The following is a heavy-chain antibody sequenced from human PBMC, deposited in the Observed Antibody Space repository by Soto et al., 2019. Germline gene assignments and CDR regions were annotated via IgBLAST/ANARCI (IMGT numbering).Heavy chain of an antibody. CDR3: SRRVDYYESNPSRADGSFEI. CDR2: IIPIFGTA. CDR1: GGTFSTHT. J-gene: IGHJ3*02. Sequence: QVQLVQSGAEVKKPGSSVKVSCKTSGGTFSTHTISWVRQAPGQGLEWMGRIIPIFGTAKYAQNFQGRVTISAEEATNTSYMELSSLRSEDTAVYFCSRRVDYYESNPSRADGSFEIWGQGTMVTVSS. V-gene: IGHV1-69*18. D-gene: IGHD3-22*01.